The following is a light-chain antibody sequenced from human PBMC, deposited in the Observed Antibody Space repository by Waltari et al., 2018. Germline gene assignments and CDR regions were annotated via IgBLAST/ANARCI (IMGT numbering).Light chain of an antibody. Sequence: SALTYLASVSGSPGQSIAIPSPGSSPDIGPLAFASWYQQHPGNATKLIIFDVSSRPSGISYRFSGSKFGNTASLTISGLQAEDEADYYCSSYAGSNNYVFGPGTKVTVL. CDR1: SPDIGPLAF. CDR3: SSYAGSNNYV. J-gene: IGLJ1*01. CDR2: DVS. V-gene: IGLV2-14*03.